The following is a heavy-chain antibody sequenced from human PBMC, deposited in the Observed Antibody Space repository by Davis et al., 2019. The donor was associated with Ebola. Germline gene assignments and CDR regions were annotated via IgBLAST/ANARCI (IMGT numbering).Heavy chain of an antibody. CDR3: AREGHTSGRAGAFDV. V-gene: IGHV3-30*03. D-gene: IGHD3-22*01. CDR2: ISHIDSHDK. CDR1: GINFRDSI. J-gene: IGHJ4*02. Sequence: GESLKISCTASGINFRDSIIHWVRQFPGKGLEWVALISHIDSHDKQYGVSVKGRFTISRDNSQDTAFLQMNSLRVEDTAVYFCAREGHTSGRAGAFDVWGQGTLVTVSS.